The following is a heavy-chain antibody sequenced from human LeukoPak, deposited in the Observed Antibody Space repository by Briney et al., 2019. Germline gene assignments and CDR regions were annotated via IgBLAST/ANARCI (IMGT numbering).Heavy chain of an antibody. CDR3: ARHSGAYYYGSGSFFDY. CDR1: GYSFTSYW. D-gene: IGHD3-10*01. Sequence: GESLKISCKGSGYSFTSYWIGWVRQMPGKGLEWMGIIYPGDSDTRYSPSFQGQVTISADKSISTAYLQWSSLKASDTAMYYCARHSGAYYYGSGSFFDYWGQGTLVTVSS. J-gene: IGHJ4*02. CDR2: IYPGDSDT. V-gene: IGHV5-51*01.